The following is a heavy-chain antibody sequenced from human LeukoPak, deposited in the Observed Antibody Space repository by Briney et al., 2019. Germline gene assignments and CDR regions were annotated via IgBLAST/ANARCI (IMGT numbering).Heavy chain of an antibody. CDR2: IIPIFGTA. CDR3: ATVVLGATNNWFDP. Sequence: WASVKVSCKASGGTFSSYAISWVRQAPGQGLEWMGGIIPIFGTANYAQKFQGRVTITADKSTSTAYMELSSLRSEDTAVYYCATVVLGATNNWFDPWGQGTLVTVSS. V-gene: IGHV1-69*06. D-gene: IGHD1-26*01. J-gene: IGHJ5*02. CDR1: GGTFSSYA.